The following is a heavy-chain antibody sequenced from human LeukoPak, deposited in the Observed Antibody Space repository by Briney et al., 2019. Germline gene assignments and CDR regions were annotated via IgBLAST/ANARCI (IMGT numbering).Heavy chain of an antibody. Sequence: SETLSLTCTVSGGSISSFYWSWIRQPAGKGLEWIGEINHSGSTNYNPSLKSRFTISVDTSKNQFSLKLSSVTAADTAVYYCARHRNSGSYFRVWFDPWGQGTLVTVSS. D-gene: IGHD1-26*01. CDR2: INHSGST. V-gene: IGHV4-34*01. J-gene: IGHJ5*02. CDR3: ARHRNSGSYFRVWFDP. CDR1: GGSISSFY.